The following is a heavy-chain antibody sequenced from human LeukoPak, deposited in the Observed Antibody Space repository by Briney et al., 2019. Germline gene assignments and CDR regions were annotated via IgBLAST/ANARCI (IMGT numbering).Heavy chain of an antibody. V-gene: IGHV3-23*01. CDR2: ISGSGDNT. Sequence: GGSLRLSCAASGFTISNYAMSWVRQAPGKGLEWVSTISGSGDNTHYADSVKGRFTISRDNSKNTLYVQMNSLRAEDAAVYYCAKSFLGYSYFIWGQGTMVTVSS. CDR1: GFTISNYA. D-gene: IGHD2-15*01. J-gene: IGHJ3*02. CDR3: AKSFLGYSYFI.